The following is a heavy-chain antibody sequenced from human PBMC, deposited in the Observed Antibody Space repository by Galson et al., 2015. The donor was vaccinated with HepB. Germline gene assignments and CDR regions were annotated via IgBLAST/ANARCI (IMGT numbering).Heavy chain of an antibody. CDR2: IDPSDSYT. Sequence: QSGAEVKKPGESLRISCKGSGYSFTSYWISWVRQMPGKGLEWMGRIDPSDSYTNYSPSFQGHVTISADKSISTAYLQWSSLKASDTAMYYCARHHGYSQGYYYYYYYMDVWGKGTTVTVSS. D-gene: IGHD5-24*01. J-gene: IGHJ6*03. CDR1: GYSFTSYW. V-gene: IGHV5-10-1*01. CDR3: ARHHGYSQGYYYYYYYMDV.